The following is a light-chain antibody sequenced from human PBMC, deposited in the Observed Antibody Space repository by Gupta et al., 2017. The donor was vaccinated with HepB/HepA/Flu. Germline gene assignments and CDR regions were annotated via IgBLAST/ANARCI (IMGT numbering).Light chain of an antibody. J-gene: IGLJ2*01. V-gene: IGLV2-14*01. CDR1: SSDVGGYNY. Sequence: QSALSQPASVSGSPAQPNTLSRTGTSSDVGGYNYVSWYQQHPGKAPKLMIYDVSNRPSGVSNRFSGSKSGNTASLTISGLQAEDEADYYCSSYTSSSTLVVFGGGTKLTVL. CDR2: DVS. CDR3: SSYTSSSTLVV.